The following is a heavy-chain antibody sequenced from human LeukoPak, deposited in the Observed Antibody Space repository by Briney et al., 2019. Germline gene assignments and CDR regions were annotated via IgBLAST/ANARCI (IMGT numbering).Heavy chain of an antibody. CDR1: GFTFSSYW. D-gene: IGHD4-23*01. Sequence: GGSLRLSCAASGFTFSSYWMPWVRQAPGKGLVWVSRINSDGSGTIYADSGRGRFTISRDNAKNTLYLQANSLRAEDTAVYYCARTEGTVAYDSWGQGTLVTVS. J-gene: IGHJ5*01. CDR2: INSDGSGT. CDR3: ARTEGTVAYDS. V-gene: IGHV3-74*01.